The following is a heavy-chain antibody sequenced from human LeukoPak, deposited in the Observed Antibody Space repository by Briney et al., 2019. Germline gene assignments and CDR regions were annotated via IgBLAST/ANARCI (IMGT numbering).Heavy chain of an antibody. CDR1: GFTFSSYA. Sequence: GGSLRLSCAASGFTFSSYAMSRVRQAPGKGLEWVSAISGSGGSTYYADSVKGRFTISRDNSKNTLYLQMNSLRAEDTAVYYCAKSTTVTDLGDYWGQGTLVTVSS. CDR2: ISGSGGST. V-gene: IGHV3-23*01. CDR3: AKSTTVTDLGDY. D-gene: IGHD4-17*01. J-gene: IGHJ4*02.